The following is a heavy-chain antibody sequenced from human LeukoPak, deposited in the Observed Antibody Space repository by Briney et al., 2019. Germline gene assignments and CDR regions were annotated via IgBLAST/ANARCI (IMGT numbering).Heavy chain of an antibody. Sequence: PGGSLRLSCAASGFTFSSYGMHWVRQAPGKGLEWVAFIRYDGSNKYYADSVKGRFTISRDNSKNTLYLQMNSLRAEDTAVYYCAKKRSAAGTASFDYWGQGTLVTVSS. CDR2: IRYDGSNK. CDR3: AKKRSAAGTASFDY. D-gene: IGHD6-13*01. CDR1: GFTFSSYG. V-gene: IGHV3-30*02. J-gene: IGHJ4*02.